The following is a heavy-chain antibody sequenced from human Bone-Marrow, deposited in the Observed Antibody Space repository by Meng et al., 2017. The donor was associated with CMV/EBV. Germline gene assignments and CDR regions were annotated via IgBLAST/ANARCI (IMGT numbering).Heavy chain of an antibody. CDR1: GGSFSGYY. Sequence: SETLSLTWAVYGGSFSGYYWSWIRKPPGKGLEWIGEINHSGSTNYNPSLKSRVTISVDTSKNQFSLKLSSVTAADTAVYYCARGSGSCGGDCYNFDYWGQGTLVTVSS. J-gene: IGHJ4*02. CDR2: INHSGST. V-gene: IGHV4-34*01. D-gene: IGHD2-21*01. CDR3: ARGSGSCGGDCYNFDY.